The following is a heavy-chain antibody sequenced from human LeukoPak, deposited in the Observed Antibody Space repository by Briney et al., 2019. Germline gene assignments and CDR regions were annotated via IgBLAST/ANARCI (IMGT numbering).Heavy chain of an antibody. CDR3: ARDGYGGVDY. J-gene: IGHJ4*02. D-gene: IGHD3-16*01. Sequence: PSETLSLTCTVSGGSISTYYWGWIRQPPGKGLEWIGYIYYSGSTNYNPSLRSRVTISVDTSKNHFSLKLSSVTAADTAVYYCARDGYGGVDYWGQGALVTVSS. CDR1: GGSISTYY. CDR2: IYYSGST. V-gene: IGHV4-59*01.